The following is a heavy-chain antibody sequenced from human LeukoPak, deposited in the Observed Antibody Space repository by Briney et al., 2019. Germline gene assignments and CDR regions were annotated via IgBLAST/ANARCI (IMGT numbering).Heavy chain of an antibody. Sequence: ASVKVSCKASGYTFTSYGISWVRQAPGQGLEWMGWISAYNGNTNYAQKLQGRVTMTTDTSTSTAYMELRSLRSDDTAVYYCARDVFVVTTGDEFYYFDYWGQGTLVTVSS. CDR2: ISAYNGNT. V-gene: IGHV1-18*01. CDR3: ARDVFVVTTGDEFYYFDY. J-gene: IGHJ4*02. CDR1: GYTFTSYG. D-gene: IGHD2-21*01.